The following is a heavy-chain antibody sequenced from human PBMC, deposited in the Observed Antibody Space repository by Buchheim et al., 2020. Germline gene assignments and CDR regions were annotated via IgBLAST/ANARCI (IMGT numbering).Heavy chain of an antibody. CDR3: ARGQDRGRRGLGSY. Sequence: QVQLQQWGAGLLKPSETLSLTCAVYGGSFSGYYWSWIRQPPGKGLEWIGEINHSGSTNYNPSLKSRVPISVDTSNDPFSLKLSSVTAADTAVYYCARGQDRGRRGLGSYWGQGTL. J-gene: IGHJ4*02. CDR2: INHSGST. V-gene: IGHV4-34*01. D-gene: IGHD2-15*01. CDR1: GGSFSGYY.